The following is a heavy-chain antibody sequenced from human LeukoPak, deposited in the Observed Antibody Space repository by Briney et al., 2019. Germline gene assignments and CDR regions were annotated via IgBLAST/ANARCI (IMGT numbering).Heavy chain of an antibody. D-gene: IGHD3-22*01. V-gene: IGHV3-30*02. Sequence: GRSMRLSCAAAGFTFSSYGMHWVRQAPGKGLGWVAFIRYDGSNKYYADSVKGRFTISRDNSKNTLYLQMNSLRAEETAVYYCAKAPGAYYFYFDYWGQGTLVTVSS. CDR3: AKAPGAYYFYFDY. CDR2: IRYDGSNK. CDR1: GFTFSSYG. J-gene: IGHJ4*02.